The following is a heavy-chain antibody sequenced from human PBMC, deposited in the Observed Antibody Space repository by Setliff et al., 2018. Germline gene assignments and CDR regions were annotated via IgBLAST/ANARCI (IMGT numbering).Heavy chain of an antibody. Sequence: GGSLRLSCAASGFTFSSYAMSWVRQAPGKGLEWVSAISGSGGSTYYADSVKGRFTISRDNSKNTLYLQMNSLRAEDTAVYYCAKNSWAVANDGGEALFDYWGQGTLVTVSS. CDR2: ISGSGGST. CDR3: AKNSWAVANDGGEALFDY. J-gene: IGHJ4*02. V-gene: IGHV3-23*01. CDR1: GFTFSSYA. D-gene: IGHD6-19*01.